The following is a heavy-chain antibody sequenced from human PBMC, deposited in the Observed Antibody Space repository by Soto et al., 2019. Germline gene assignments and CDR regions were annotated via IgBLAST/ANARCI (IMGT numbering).Heavy chain of an antibody. Sequence: SETLSLTCTVSGGFISSGGYYWSWIRQLPGKGLEWIGYIYSSGTTYYNPSLKSRVTLSVDTSKNQFSLNLSSVTAADTAVYYCARTDSSGYYFVYWGQGTLVTVSS. V-gene: IGHV4-31*03. CDR2: IYSSGTT. J-gene: IGHJ4*02. D-gene: IGHD3-22*01. CDR3: ARTDSSGYYFVY. CDR1: GGFISSGGYY.